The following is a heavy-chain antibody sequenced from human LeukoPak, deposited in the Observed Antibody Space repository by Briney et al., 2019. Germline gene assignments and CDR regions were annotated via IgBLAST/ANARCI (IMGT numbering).Heavy chain of an antibody. CDR2: TNPNSGNT. Sequence: ASVKVSCKASGYTFTSYDINCVRQATGQGLEWMGWTNPNSGNTGYAQKFQGRVTMTRNTSKSTAYMELSSLRSEDTAVYYCARVPTTVTTGFDYRGQGNLVAVSS. J-gene: IGHJ4*02. V-gene: IGHV1-8*01. D-gene: IGHD4-17*01. CDR1: GYTFTSYD. CDR3: ARVPTTVTTGFDY.